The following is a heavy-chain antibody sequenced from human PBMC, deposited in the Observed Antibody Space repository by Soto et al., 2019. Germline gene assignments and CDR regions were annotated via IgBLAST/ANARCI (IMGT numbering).Heavy chain of an antibody. J-gene: IGHJ4*02. Sequence: QVQLVQSGAEVKKPGASVKVSCKASGYTFTSYDINWVRQATGQGLEWMGWMNPNSGNTGYAQKFQGRVTMTRNTSISTAYMELSSLRSEDTAVYYCARVIEYCSGGSCYSDDYWGQGTLVXVXS. CDR2: MNPNSGNT. D-gene: IGHD2-15*01. CDR3: ARVIEYCSGGSCYSDDY. CDR1: GYTFTSYD. V-gene: IGHV1-8*01.